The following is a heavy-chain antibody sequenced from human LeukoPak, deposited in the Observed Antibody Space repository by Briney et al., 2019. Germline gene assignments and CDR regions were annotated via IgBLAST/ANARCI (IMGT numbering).Heavy chain of an antibody. CDR3: IVFGDSNH. Sequence: SGGSLRLSCAASGLTGSHNYVSWVRQAPGKGLEWVSAIHTNGDTCYADSVKGRFTISRDTSKNTLYLQINSLRVEDTAVYYCIVFGDSNHWGQGTLVTVSS. CDR1: GLTGSHNY. J-gene: IGHJ5*02. D-gene: IGHD4-17*01. V-gene: IGHV3-53*01. CDR2: IHTNGDT.